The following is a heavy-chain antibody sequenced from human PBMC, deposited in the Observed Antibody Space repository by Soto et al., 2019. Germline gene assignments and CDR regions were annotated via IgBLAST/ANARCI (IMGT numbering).Heavy chain of an antibody. CDR1: GGTFSSYA. J-gene: IGHJ4*02. CDR2: IIPIFGTA. Sequence: QVQLVQSGAEVKKPGSSVKVSCKASGGTFSSYAISWVRQAPGQGLEWMGGIIPIFGTANYAQKFQGRVTITADESTSTAYMELISLRSEDTAVYYCARSTYCGGDCYSVDYWGQGTLVTVSS. CDR3: ARSTYCGGDCYSVDY. D-gene: IGHD2-21*02. V-gene: IGHV1-69*01.